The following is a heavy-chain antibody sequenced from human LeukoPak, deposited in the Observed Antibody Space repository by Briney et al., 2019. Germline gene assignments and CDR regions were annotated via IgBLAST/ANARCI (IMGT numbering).Heavy chain of an antibody. D-gene: IGHD2-21*02. CDR1: VFTFSSYS. V-gene: IGHV3-21*01. J-gene: IGHJ2*01. Sequence: PGGSLRLSCAASVFTFSSYSMNWVRQAPGKGLEWVPSISSSSSYIYYADSVKGRFTISRDNAKNSLYLQMNSLRAEDTAVYYCASDASLCGGDCYPYWYFDLWGRGTLVTVSS. CDR2: ISSSSSYI. CDR3: ASDASLCGGDCYPYWYFDL.